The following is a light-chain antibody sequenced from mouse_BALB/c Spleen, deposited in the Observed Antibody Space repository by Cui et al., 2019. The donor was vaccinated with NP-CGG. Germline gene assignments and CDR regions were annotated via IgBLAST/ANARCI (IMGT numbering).Light chain of an antibody. V-gene: IGLV1*01. Sequence: QGVVTQASAITTSPGETVTLTCRSSTGAVTTSNYANWVQEKPDHLFTGLIGGTNNRTPGVPARFSGSLIGDKAALTITGAQTEDEAIYFCALWYSNHWVFGGGTKLTVL. CDR3: ALWYSNHWV. CDR2: GTN. CDR1: TGAVTTSNY. J-gene: IGLJ1*01.